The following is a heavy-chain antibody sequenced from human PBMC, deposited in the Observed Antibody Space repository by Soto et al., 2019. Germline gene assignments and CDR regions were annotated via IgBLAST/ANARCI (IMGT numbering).Heavy chain of an antibody. CDR1: GFTFSSYA. J-gene: IGHJ4*02. CDR2: ISYDGSNK. V-gene: IGHV3-30-3*01. Sequence: QVQLVESGGGVVQPERSLRLSCAASGFTFSSYAMHWVRQAPGKGLEWVAVISYDGSNKYYADSVKGRFTISRDNSKNTLYLQMNSLRAEDTAVYYCARGPLYDFGGRAHFDYWGQGTLVTVSS. CDR3: ARGPLYDFGGRAHFDY. D-gene: IGHD3-3*01.